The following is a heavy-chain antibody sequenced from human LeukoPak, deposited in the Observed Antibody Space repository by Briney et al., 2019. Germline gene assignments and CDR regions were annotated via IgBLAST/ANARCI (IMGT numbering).Heavy chain of an antibody. D-gene: IGHD2-2*01. CDR2: IYYSGST. V-gene: IGHV4-4*02. Sequence: PSGTLSLTCAVSGGSISSSNWWSWVRQPPGKGLEWIGSIYYSGSTYYNPSLKSRVTISVDTSKNQFSLKLSSVTAADTAVYYCARGSRIVVVPAALFDYWGQGTLVTVSS. CDR3: ARGSRIVVVPAALFDY. J-gene: IGHJ4*02. CDR1: GGSISSSNW.